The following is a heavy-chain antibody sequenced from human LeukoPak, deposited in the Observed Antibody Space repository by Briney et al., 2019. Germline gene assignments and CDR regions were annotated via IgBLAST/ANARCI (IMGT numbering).Heavy chain of an antibody. CDR2: IYYSGST. J-gene: IGHJ4*02. D-gene: IGHD2-2*01. CDR3: ARLPAYCSTTSCSFDS. CDR1: GGSISSNSYY. V-gene: IGHV4-39*01. Sequence: SETLSLTCTVSGGSISSNSYYWGWIRQPPGKGLEWIGNIYYSGSTYYNPSLKGRVTISVDTSKNQFSLRLTSVTAADTAVYYCARLPAYCSTTSCSFDSWGQGTLVAVSS.